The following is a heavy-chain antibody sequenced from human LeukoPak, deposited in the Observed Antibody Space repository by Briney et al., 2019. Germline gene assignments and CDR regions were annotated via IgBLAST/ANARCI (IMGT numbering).Heavy chain of an antibody. J-gene: IGHJ4*02. CDR3: ARDSGYSYADDY. V-gene: IGHV3-48*02. CDR1: GFTFRSYD. CDR2: ITYNSGTI. D-gene: IGHD5-18*01. Sequence: GGSLRLSCAVSGFTFRSYDMQWVRQAQGKRLEWVSYITYNSGTIFYADSVKGRFTISRDNAKDSLYLQMSSLRDEDTAVYYCARDSGYSYADDYWGQGTLVTVSS.